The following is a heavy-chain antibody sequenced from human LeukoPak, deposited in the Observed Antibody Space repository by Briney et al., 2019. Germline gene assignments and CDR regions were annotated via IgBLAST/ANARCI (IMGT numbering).Heavy chain of an antibody. CDR2: IYSGGST. V-gene: IGHV3-66*01. D-gene: IGHD3-3*01. J-gene: IGHJ6*02. CDR1: GFTVSSNY. Sequence: GGSLRLSCAASGFTVSSNYMSWVRQAPGKGLEWVSVIYSGGSTYYADSVKGRFTISRDNSKNTLYLQMNSLRAEDTAVYYCASSDPGITIFGVVMSGDYYYYGMDVWGQGTTVTVSS. CDR3: ASSDPGITIFGVVMSGDYYYYGMDV.